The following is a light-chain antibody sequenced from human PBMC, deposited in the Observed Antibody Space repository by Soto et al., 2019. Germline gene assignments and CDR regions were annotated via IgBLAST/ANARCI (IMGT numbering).Light chain of an antibody. Sequence: EILLSQSPGTLSLSPGERATLSCRASQSVSSSYLAWYQQKPGQAPRLLIYGASSRATGIPDRFSGSGSGTDFTLTISRLEPEDFAVYYCQQYGSSRETLGQGTKVDIK. V-gene: IGKV3-20*01. CDR2: GAS. CDR1: QSVSSSY. J-gene: IGKJ1*01. CDR3: QQYGSSRET.